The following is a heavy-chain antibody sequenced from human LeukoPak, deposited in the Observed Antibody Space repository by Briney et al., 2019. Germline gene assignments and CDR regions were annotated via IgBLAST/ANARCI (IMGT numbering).Heavy chain of an antibody. CDR1: GGTFSSYA. CDR2: IIPIFGTA. CDR3: ASDHDYRAFDY. V-gene: IGHV1-69*05. J-gene: IGHJ4*02. Sequence: SVKVSCKASGGTFSSYAISWVRQAPGQGLEWMGRIIPIFGTANYAQKFQGRVTITTDESTSTAYMELSSLRSEDTAVYYCASDHDYRAFDYWGQGTLVTVSS. D-gene: IGHD4-11*01.